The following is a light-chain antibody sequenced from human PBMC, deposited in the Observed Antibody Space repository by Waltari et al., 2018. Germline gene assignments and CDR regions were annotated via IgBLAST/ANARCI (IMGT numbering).Light chain of an antibody. CDR1: GSDIGLYNY. CDR2: EVT. CDR3: SSYAHNTELL. V-gene: IGLV2-14*03. Sequence: QSALTQPASVSASPGHSITISCTGSGSDIGLYNYVSWYQQHPGKPPKLIIFEVTKRPAGVSNRLSGSKSGKSASLTISGLQPEDEAHYFCSSYAHNTELLFGGGTKLTVL. J-gene: IGLJ2*01.